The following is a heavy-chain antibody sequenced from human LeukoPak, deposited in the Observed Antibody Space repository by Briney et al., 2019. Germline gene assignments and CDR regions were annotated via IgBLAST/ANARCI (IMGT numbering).Heavy chain of an antibody. CDR1: GFTFSSYE. V-gene: IGHV3-48*03. J-gene: IGHJ4*02. CDR2: ISSSGSTI. Sequence: GGSLRLSCAASGFTFSSYEMNWVRQAPGKGLEWVSYISSSGSTIYYADSVKGRFTISRDNAKNSLYLQMNSLRAEDTAVYYCARGSHNAYYYDSSGEDYWGQGTLVTVSS. CDR3: ARGSHNAYYYDSSGEDY. D-gene: IGHD3-22*01.